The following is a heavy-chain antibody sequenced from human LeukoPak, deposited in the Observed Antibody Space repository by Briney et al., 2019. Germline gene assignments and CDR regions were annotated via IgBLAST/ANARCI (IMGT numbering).Heavy chain of an antibody. V-gene: IGHV4-59*12. CDR3: ARDRGTWNDDGFDY. J-gene: IGHJ4*02. Sequence: SETLSLTCTVSGGSISSYYWSWIRQPPGKGLEWIGYIYYSGSTNYNPSLKSRVTMSVDTSKNQLSLKLSSVTAADTAVYYCARDRGTWNDDGFDYWGQGTLVTVSS. CDR1: GGSISSYY. CDR2: IYYSGST. D-gene: IGHD1-1*01.